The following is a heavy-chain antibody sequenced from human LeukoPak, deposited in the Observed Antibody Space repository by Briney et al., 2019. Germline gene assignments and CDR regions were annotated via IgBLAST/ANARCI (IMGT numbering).Heavy chain of an antibody. V-gene: IGHV4-59*08. D-gene: IGHD6-19*01. CDR2: ISHSGST. Sequence: SETLSLTCTVSGGSISSYYWNWIRQPPGKGLEWIGYISHSGSTDYKSSLKSRVTISGDTSKNQFSLRLSSVTAADTAVYYCARHEGTSGWPFDYWGQGTLVTVSS. CDR3: ARHEGTSGWPFDY. CDR1: GGSISSYY. J-gene: IGHJ4*02.